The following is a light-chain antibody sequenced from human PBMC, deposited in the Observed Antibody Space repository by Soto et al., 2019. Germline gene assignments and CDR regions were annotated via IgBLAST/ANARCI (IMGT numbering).Light chain of an antibody. CDR2: KAS. Sequence: DIQMTQSPSTLSGSVGDRGTITFRASQTISSWLAWYQQKPGKAPKLLIYKASSLESGVPSRFGGSGSGTEFTLTISSLQPDDFATYYCQQYNSYRAFGQGTKVDI. CDR3: QQYNSYRA. J-gene: IGKJ1*01. CDR1: QTISSW. V-gene: IGKV1-5*03.